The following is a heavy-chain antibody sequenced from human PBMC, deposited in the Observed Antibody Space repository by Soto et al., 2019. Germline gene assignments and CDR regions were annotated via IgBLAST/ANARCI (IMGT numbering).Heavy chain of an antibody. Sequence: QVQLVQSGAEVKKPGASVKVSCEASGYTFIDYYMHWVRQAPGQGFEWMGRISPKSGGTNYAQKFQGRVTMTWDTSLNTAYMELSSLMSEDTAVYYCARPPGYISDWCDFDLWGQGTLVTVSS. CDR1: GYTFIDYY. V-gene: IGHV1-2*02. D-gene: IGHD6-19*01. J-gene: IGHJ4*02. CDR2: ISPKSGGT. CDR3: ARPPGYISDWCDFDL.